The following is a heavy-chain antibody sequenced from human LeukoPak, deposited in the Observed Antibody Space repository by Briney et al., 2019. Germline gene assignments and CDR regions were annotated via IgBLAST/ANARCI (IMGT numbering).Heavy chain of an antibody. CDR3: ARDLGSPTAQSGQGIDY. Sequence: ASVKVSCKASGYTFTSYDINWVRQATGQGLEWMGIINPSGRSTSYAQKFQGRVTMTRDMSTSTVYMELSSLRSEDTAVYYCARDLGSPTAQSGQGIDYWGQGTLVTVSS. V-gene: IGHV1-46*01. CDR1: GYTFTSYD. CDR2: INPSGRST. D-gene: IGHD2-15*01. J-gene: IGHJ4*02.